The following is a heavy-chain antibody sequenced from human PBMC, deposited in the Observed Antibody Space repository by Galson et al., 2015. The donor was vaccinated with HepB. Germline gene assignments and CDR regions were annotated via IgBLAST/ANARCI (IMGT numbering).Heavy chain of an antibody. D-gene: IGHD2-2*01. V-gene: IGHV3-53*01. CDR3: AKDSQLDP. CDR2: IYSGGGT. Sequence: SLRLSCAASGFALSSSYMNWVRQAPGRGLEWVSLIYSGGGTFYADSVKGRFSMSRDSSKNTLYLHMNSLSAEDTAVYYCAKDSQLDPWGQGTLVTVSS. J-gene: IGHJ5*02. CDR1: GFALSSSY.